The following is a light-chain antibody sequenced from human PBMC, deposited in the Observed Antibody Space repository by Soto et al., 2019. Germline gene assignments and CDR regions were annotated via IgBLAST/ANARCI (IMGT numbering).Light chain of an antibody. V-gene: IGLV3-21*02. CDR3: QVWDSSSDHVV. Sequence: SYELTQPPSASVAPGQTARLPCGGNNIRSKSVNWYQHKPGQAPVLVVYDDSDRPSGIPDRFSGSNSGNTATLTISRVEVGDEADYYCQVWDSSSDHVVFGGGTKLTVL. J-gene: IGLJ2*01. CDR1: NIRSKS. CDR2: DDS.